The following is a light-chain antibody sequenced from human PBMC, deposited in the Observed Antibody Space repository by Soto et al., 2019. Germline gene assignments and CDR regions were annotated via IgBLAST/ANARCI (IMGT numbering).Light chain of an antibody. CDR2: GAS. CDR1: QGVRDRY. CDR3: QQYGSSGT. V-gene: IGKV3-20*01. Sequence: ETVLTQSPGTLSLSPGERATLSCRASQGVRDRYLAWYQQKPGQAPRLLIYGASNRATGIPDRFSGSGSGTDFTLTISRLEPQDFAVYYCQQYGSSGTFGQGTKVDVK. J-gene: IGKJ1*01.